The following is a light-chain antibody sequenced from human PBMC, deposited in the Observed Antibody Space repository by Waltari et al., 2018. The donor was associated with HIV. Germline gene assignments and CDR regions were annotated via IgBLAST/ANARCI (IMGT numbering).Light chain of an antibody. CDR3: QTWGTAIHVV. CDR1: SGQSTYT. V-gene: IGLV4-69*01. CDR2: LNYGGSQ. J-gene: IGLJ2*01. Sequence: QVVLTQSPSPSAPPGASTKLTCSLTSGQSTYTIAWHQQRPETGPHFLMELNYGGSQIKGDGIPDRFSGSSSGAERYLTISSLQSEDEADYYCQTWGTAIHVVFGGETKLTVL.